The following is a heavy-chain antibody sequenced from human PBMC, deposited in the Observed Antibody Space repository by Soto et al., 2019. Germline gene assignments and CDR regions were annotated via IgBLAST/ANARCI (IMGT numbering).Heavy chain of an antibody. CDR2: INHSGST. CDR1: GGSFSGYY. CDR3: ARQGGGGYCGGDCSLDY. V-gene: IGHV4-34*01. J-gene: IGHJ4*02. D-gene: IGHD2-21*02. Sequence: QVQLQQWGAGLLKPSETLSLTCAVYGGSFSGYYWSWIRQPPGKGLEWIGEINHSGSTNYNPSLKSRVTISVDTSKNQFSLKRSSVTAADTAVYYCARQGGGGYCGGDCSLDYWGQGTLVTVSS.